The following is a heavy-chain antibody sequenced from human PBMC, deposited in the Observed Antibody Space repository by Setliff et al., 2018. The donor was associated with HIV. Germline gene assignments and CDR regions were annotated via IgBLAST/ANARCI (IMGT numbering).Heavy chain of an antibody. CDR2: IEPDDGKR. CDR1: GISVTESS. V-gene: IGHV1-24*01. D-gene: IGHD6-25*01. CDR3: TTGTGYCLFEQ. Sequence: ASVKVSCKVSGISVTESSIHWVRQTPERGLEWMGGIEPDDGKRVDTQKFQGRVTISRDTSTNIGYMALSSLIPDDTAMYYCTTGTGYCLFEQWGQGTPVTVSS. J-gene: IGHJ4*02.